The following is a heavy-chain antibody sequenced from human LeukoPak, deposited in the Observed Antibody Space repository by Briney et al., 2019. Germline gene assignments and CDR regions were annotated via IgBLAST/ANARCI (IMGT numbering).Heavy chain of an antibody. D-gene: IGHD3-10*01. Sequence: SQTLSLTCTVSGGSLSSGGYYWSWVRQHPGRGLEWIGYIYYSGSTYYNPSLKSRVTISVDTSKNQFSLKLSSVTAADTAVYYCARDLSYGRYFDYWGQGTLVTVSS. J-gene: IGHJ4*02. CDR1: GGSLSSGGYY. V-gene: IGHV4-31*03. CDR2: IYYSGST. CDR3: ARDLSYGRYFDY.